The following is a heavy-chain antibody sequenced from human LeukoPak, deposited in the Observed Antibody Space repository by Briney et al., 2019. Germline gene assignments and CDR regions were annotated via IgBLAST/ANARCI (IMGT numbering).Heavy chain of an antibody. V-gene: IGHV3-15*05. D-gene: IGHD3-10*01. CDR2: IKRKGDGETT. J-gene: IGHJ4*02. CDR1: GFTFTNAW. Sequence: GESLRLSCAASGFTFTNAWMTWVRQAPGKGLEWGGRIKRKGDGETTDYASFVKGSFSMSRDDSRATMYLQMYSLEAEDTAVYYCTTDLGATMIRGVIVSWGQGALVTVSS. CDR3: TTDLGATMIRGVIVS.